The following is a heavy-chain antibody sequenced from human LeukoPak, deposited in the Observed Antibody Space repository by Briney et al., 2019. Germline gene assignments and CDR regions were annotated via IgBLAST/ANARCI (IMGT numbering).Heavy chain of an antibody. D-gene: IGHD3-3*01. V-gene: IGHV4-34*01. J-gene: IGHJ4*02. CDR1: GGSFSGYY. CDR3: ARKKELRFLEWLPGEGYDY. Sequence: RASETLSLTCAVYGGSFSGYYWSWIRQPPGKGLEWIGEINHSGSTNYNPSLKSRVTISVDTSKNQFSLKLSSVTAADTAVYYCARKKELRFLEWLPGEGYDYWGQGTLVTVSS. CDR2: INHSGST.